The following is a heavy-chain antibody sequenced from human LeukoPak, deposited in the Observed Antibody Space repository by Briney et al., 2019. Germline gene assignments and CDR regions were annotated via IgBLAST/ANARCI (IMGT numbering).Heavy chain of an antibody. V-gene: IGHV3-13*01. D-gene: IGHD7-27*01. CDR3: IRIRTGEHQYGMDV. CDR1: GFTFSTYD. J-gene: IGHJ6*02. CDR2: IDTVGNT. Sequence: PGGSLRLSCAASGFTFSTYDMHWVRQATGKGLEWVSAIDTVGNTYYAGSVKGRFTISRENAWNSLYLQMDSLRDGDTAVYYCIRIRTGEHQYGMDVWGQGTTVTVS.